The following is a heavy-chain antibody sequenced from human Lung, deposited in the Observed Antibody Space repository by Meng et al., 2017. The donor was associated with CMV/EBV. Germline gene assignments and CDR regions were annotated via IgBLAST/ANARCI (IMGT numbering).Heavy chain of an antibody. CDR2: ISYSGST. D-gene: IGHD1-26*01. V-gene: IGHV4-61*01. CDR1: GGSVNSPNYY. J-gene: IGHJ4*02. Sequence: YSVSGGSVNSPNYYWSWIRQSPGKGLEWIGYISYSGSTTYNPSLNSRVTIAMEKSKNQFSLNLFSLTPADSALYYCARQWAGSSFDYWGQGALVTVSS. CDR3: ARQWAGSSFDY.